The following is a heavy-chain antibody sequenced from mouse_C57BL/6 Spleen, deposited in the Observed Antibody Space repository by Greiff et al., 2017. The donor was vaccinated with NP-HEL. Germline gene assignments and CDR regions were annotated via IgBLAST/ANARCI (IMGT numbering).Heavy chain of an antibody. CDR2: IYPGSGST. D-gene: IGHD2-2*01. CDR1: GYTFTSYW. J-gene: IGHJ1*03. CDR3: ARDYGYDWYVDV. V-gene: IGHV1-55*01. Sequence: QVQLQQPGAELVKPGASVKMSCKASGYTFTSYWITWVKQRPGQGLEWIGDIYPGSGSTNYNEKFKSKATLTVDTSSSTAYMQLSSLTSEDSAVYYCARDYGYDWYVDVWGTGTTVTVSS.